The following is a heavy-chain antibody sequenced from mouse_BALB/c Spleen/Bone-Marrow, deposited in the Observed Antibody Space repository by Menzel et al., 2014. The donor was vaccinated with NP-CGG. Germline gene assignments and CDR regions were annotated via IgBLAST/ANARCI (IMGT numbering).Heavy chain of an antibody. V-gene: IGHV1S56*01. J-gene: IGHJ3*01. D-gene: IGHD4-1*01. CDR2: IYPGDGYT. Sequence: QSGPELVKPGASVKMSCEASGYTFTSYYIHWLKQRPGQGLEWIGWIYPGDGYTKYNEKFKGKTTLTADKSSGTAYMLLSSLTSEDSAIYFCAGNWEWFAYWGQGTLVTVSA. CDR1: GYTFTSYY. CDR3: AGNWEWFAY.